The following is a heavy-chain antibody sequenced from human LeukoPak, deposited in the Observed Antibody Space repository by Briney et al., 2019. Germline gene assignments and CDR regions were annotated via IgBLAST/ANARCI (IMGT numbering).Heavy chain of an antibody. CDR2: IYYSGST. CDR1: GGSISSYY. V-gene: IGHV4-59*01. D-gene: IGHD3-3*01. Sequence: SETLSLTCTVSGGSISSYYWSWIRQPPGKGLEWIGYIYYSGSTNYNPSLKSRVTISVDTSKNQFSLKLSSVTAADTAVYYCARCPLSTTRVPYYDFWSGYTDAFDIWGQGTMVTVSS. J-gene: IGHJ3*02. CDR3: ARCPLSTTRVPYYDFWSGYTDAFDI.